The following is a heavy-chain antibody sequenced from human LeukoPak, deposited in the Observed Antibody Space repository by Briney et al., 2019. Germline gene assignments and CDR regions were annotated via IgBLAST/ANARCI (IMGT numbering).Heavy chain of an antibody. D-gene: IGHD4-23*01. CDR2: IYYSGST. J-gene: IGHJ4*02. Sequence: SETLSLTCTVSGGSISSYYWSWIRQPPGKGLEWIGYIYYSGSTNYNPSLKSRATISVDTSKNQFSLKLSSVTAADTAVYYCARDRGRYGGNCFDYWGQGTLVTVSS. CDR3: ARDRGRYGGNCFDY. CDR1: GGSISSYY. V-gene: IGHV4-59*01.